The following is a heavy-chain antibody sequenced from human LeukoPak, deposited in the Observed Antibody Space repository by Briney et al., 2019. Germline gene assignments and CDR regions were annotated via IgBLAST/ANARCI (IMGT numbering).Heavy chain of an antibody. CDR1: GGSISSSNW. V-gene: IGHV4-4*02. CDR3: ARGRYYYDSSGYPFDY. J-gene: IGHJ4*02. CDR2: IYHSGST. D-gene: IGHD3-22*01. Sequence: NSSETLSLTCAVSGGSISSSNWWSWVRQPPGKGLEWIGEIYHSGSTNYNPSLKSRVTISVDTSKNQFSLKLSSVTAADTAVYYCARGRYYYDSSGYPFDYWGQGTLVTVSS.